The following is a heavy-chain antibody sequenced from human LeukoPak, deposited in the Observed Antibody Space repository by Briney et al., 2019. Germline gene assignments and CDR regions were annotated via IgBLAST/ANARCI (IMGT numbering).Heavy chain of an antibody. CDR2: ISAYNGNT. Sequence: GASVKVSCKASGYTFTSYGISWVRQAPGQGLEWMGWISAYNGNTNYAQKLQGRVTVTTDTSTSTAYMELKSLRSDDTAVYYCARDRTTVTTYRNWYFGLWGRGTLVTVSS. V-gene: IGHV1-18*01. CDR1: GYTFTSYG. J-gene: IGHJ2*01. CDR3: ARDRTTVTTYRNWYFGL. D-gene: IGHD4-17*01.